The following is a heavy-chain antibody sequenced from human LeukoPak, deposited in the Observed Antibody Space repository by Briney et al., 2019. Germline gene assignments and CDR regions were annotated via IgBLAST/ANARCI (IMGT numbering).Heavy chain of an antibody. CDR2: ISTDGSST. J-gene: IGHJ3*02. V-gene: IGHV3-74*01. Sequence: PGGSLRLSCAASGFTFSSYWMHWVRQAPGKGLVWVSRISTDGSSTNSADSVNGRLTISKDNAKNTLYLQMNSLRAEDTAVYYCVREYSSSSGRAFDMWGQGTMVTVSP. D-gene: IGHD6-6*01. CDR3: VREYSSSSGRAFDM. CDR1: GFTFSSYW.